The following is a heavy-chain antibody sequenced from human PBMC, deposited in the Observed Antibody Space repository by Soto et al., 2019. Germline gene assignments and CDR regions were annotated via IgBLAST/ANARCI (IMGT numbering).Heavy chain of an antibody. CDR2: IFHDGTA. J-gene: IGHJ4*02. D-gene: IGHD3-10*01. V-gene: IGHV4-4*02. CDR1: GVSMSSGNW. CDR3: ARLVYDTRLNYMYFDF. Sequence: SETLSLTCAVSGVSMSSGNWWTWVRQTPQRGLEYIGEIFHDGTANYYPSFERRVAISVDTSKNQFSLKLTSVTTADTAIYFCARLVYDTRLNYMYFDFWGQGALVTVSS.